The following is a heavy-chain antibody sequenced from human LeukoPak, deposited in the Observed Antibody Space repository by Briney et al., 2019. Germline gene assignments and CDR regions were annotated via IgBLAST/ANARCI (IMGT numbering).Heavy chain of an antibody. CDR2: IYYSGST. CDR1: GGCISSGGYS. CDR3: ARHGTTGTNLNWFDP. Sequence: PSQTLSLTCAVSGGCISSGGYSWSWIRQPPGKGLEWIGYIYYSGSTNYNPSLKSRVTISVDTSKNQFSLKVSSVTAADTAVYYCARHGTTGTNLNWFDPWGQGTLVTVSS. D-gene: IGHD1-1*01. J-gene: IGHJ5*02. V-gene: IGHV4-61*08.